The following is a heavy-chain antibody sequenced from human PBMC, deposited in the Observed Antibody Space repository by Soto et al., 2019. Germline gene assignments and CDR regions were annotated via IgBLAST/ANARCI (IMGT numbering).Heavy chain of an antibody. CDR2: IYHSGST. CDR3: ASSYCSGGSCYLGI. J-gene: IGHJ3*02. Sequence: SETLSLTCAVSGGSISSGGYSWSWIRQPPGKGLEWIGYIYHSGSTYYNPSLKSRVTISVDRSKNQFSLKLSSVTAADTAVYYCASSYCSGGSCYLGIWGQGTMVTVSS. D-gene: IGHD2-15*01. CDR1: GGSISSGGYS. V-gene: IGHV4-30-2*01.